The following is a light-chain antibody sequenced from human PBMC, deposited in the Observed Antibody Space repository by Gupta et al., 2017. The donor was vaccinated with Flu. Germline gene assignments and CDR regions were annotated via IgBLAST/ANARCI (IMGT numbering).Light chain of an antibody. CDR3: QQSDSFDWT. J-gene: IGKJ1*01. CDR1: QNIASY. V-gene: IGKV1-39*01. CDR2: AAS. Sequence: PSSLSASRGDRVTITCRASQNIASYLNWYQQKPGKAPKLLIYAASSLQGGVPSRFSGSGSGTNFTLTISRLQADDFGTYYCQQSDSFDWTFGQGTKVDIK.